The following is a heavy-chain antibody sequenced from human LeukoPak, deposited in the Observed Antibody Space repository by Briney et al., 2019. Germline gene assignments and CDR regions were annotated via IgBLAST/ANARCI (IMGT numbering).Heavy chain of an antibody. D-gene: IGHD3-10*01. CDR2: IYYSGST. J-gene: IGHJ6*03. CDR3: ARSGNSYYYYMDV. V-gene: IGHV4-59*01. Sequence: SETLSLTCTVSGGSISSDYWSWIRQPPGKGLEWIGYIYYSGSTNYNPSLKSRVTISVDTSKNRFSLKLSSMTAADTAVYYCARSGNSYYYYMDVWGKGTTVTVSS. CDR1: GGSISSDY.